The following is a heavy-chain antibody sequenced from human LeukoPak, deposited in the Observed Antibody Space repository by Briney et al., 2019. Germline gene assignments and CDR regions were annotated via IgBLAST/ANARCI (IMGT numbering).Heavy chain of an antibody. J-gene: IGHJ6*03. CDR2: INHSGST. D-gene: IGHD6-25*01. CDR1: GGSFSGYY. V-gene: IGHV4-34*01. Sequence: SETLSLTCAVYGGSFSGYYWSWIRQPPGKGLEWIGEINHSGSTNYNPSLKSRVTISVDTSKNQFSLKLSSVTAADTAVYYCARDRGIVAGMDVWGKGTTVTVSS. CDR3: ARDRGIVAGMDV.